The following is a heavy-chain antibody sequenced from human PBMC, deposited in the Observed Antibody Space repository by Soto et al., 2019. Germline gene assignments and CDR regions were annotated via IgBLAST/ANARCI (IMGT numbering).Heavy chain of an antibody. CDR3: ARDFIYDILTEGFDP. CDR2: ITGSSSYM. V-gene: IGHV3-21*01. Sequence: AGESLKISCAASGFSFSRYNMHWVRQAPGKGLEWVSSITGSSSYMYYADSVKGRFTISRDNANNSLYLQMNSLRAEDTAVYYCARDFIYDILTEGFDPWGQGTLVTVSS. D-gene: IGHD3-9*01. CDR1: GFSFSRYN. J-gene: IGHJ5*02.